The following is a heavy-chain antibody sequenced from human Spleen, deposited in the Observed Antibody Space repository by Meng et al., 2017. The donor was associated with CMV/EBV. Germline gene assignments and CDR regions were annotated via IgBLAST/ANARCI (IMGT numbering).Heavy chain of an antibody. V-gene: IGHV4-34*01. CDR3: ARDLSSSSSPYFDY. Sequence: SETLSLTCAVYGGSFSGYYWSWIRQPPGKGLEWIGEINHSGSTNYNPSLKSRVTISVDTSITTAYMELSRLKSDDTAVYYCARDLSSSSSPYFDYWGQGTLVTVSS. CDR1: GGSFSGYY. CDR2: INHSGST. J-gene: IGHJ4*02. D-gene: IGHD2-2*01.